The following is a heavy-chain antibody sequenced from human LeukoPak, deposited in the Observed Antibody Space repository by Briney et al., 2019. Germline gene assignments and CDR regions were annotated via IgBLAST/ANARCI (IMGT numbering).Heavy chain of an antibody. CDR2: ISSNGGST. Sequence: PGGSLRLSCSASGFTFSSYAMHWVRQAPGKGLEYVSAISSNGGSTYCADSVKGRFTISRDNSKNTLYLQMSSLRAEDTAVYYCVKDLGWFGELLSLDYWGQGTLVTVSS. J-gene: IGHJ4*02. V-gene: IGHV3-64D*06. CDR1: GFTFSSYA. D-gene: IGHD3-10*01. CDR3: VKDLGWFGELLSLDY.